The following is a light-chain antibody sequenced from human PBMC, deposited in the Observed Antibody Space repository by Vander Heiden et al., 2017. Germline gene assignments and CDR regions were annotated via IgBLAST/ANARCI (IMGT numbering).Light chain of an antibody. V-gene: IGLV1-40*01. Sequence: QSVLTQPPSVSGAPAQRVTISCTGSSSNIGAGYDVHWYQQLPGTAPKLLIYGNSNRPSGVPDRFSGSKSGTSASLAITGVQAEDEADYYCQSYDSSLSVVFGGGTKLTVL. CDR3: QSYDSSLSVV. J-gene: IGLJ2*01. CDR1: SSNIGAGYD. CDR2: GNS.